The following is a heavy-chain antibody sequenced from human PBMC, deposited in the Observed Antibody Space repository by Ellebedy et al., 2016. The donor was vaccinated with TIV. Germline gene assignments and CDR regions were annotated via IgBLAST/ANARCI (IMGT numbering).Heavy chain of an antibody. CDR3: ARSALTTLYKYWYFDL. D-gene: IGHD4-11*01. CDR2: ISYDGSNK. J-gene: IGHJ2*01. Sequence: GGSLRLSCSPSGFTFSGYAMHWVRQAPGKGLECVAVISYDGSNKFYADSVKGRFTISRDNSRNTLYLQMNSLRYEDTAVYYCARSALTTLYKYWYFDLWGRGTLVAVSS. V-gene: IGHV3-30-3*01. CDR1: GFTFSGYA.